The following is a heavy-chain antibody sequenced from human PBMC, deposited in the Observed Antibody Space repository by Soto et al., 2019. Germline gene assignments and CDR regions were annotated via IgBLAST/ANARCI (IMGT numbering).Heavy chain of an antibody. CDR3: VKGTEQYSHTVMDV. V-gene: IGHV3-64D*06. J-gene: IGHJ6*02. D-gene: IGHD2-15*01. Sequence: GGSLRLSCSASGFSFRNYALYWVRQAPGNGLHFVSATGANAGVTYYADSVKDRFTISRDNSKNTLYLQMIGLRAEDTAVYFCVKGTEQYSHTVMDVWGQGTTVTVSS. CDR1: GFSFRNYA. CDR2: TGANAGVT.